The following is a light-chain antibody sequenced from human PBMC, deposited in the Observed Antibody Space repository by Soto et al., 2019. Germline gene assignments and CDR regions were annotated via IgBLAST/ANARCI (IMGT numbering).Light chain of an antibody. CDR1: SGHSSYA. V-gene: IGLV4-69*01. J-gene: IGLJ2*01. Sequence: QLVLTQSPSASASLGASVKLTCTLSSGHSSYAIAWHQQQPEKGPRYLMKLNSDGSHSKGGGIPDRFSGSSSGAERYLTISSLQSEDEADYYCQTWGTDIHVVFGGGTKLTVL. CDR2: LNSDGSH. CDR3: QTWGTDIHVV.